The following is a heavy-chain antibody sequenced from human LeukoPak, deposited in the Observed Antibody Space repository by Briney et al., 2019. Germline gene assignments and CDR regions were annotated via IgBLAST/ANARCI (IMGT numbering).Heavy chain of an antibody. V-gene: IGHV3-48*01. D-gene: IGHD6-6*01. J-gene: IGHJ4*02. Sequence: GGSLRLSCAASGFTFSNAWMSWVRQAPGKGLEWVSYISSSSSTIYYADSVKGRFTISRDNAKNSLYLQMNSLRAEDTAVYYCASFPPEYSSSSGEYYFDYWGQGTLVTVSS. CDR1: GFTFSNAW. CDR3: ASFPPEYSSSSGEYYFDY. CDR2: ISSSSSTI.